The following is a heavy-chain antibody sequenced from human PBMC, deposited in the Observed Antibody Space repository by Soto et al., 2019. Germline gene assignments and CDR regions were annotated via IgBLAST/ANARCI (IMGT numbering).Heavy chain of an antibody. D-gene: IGHD2-8*01. CDR2: IYPGDSDT. Sequence: ESLQISCKGSGYSFANYWIGWVRQMPGKGLEWMGIIYPGDSDTRYSPSFQGQVTISADKSISTAYLQWSSLKASDTAMYYCAIRMLSSDLDNWGQGTPVTVPS. CDR3: AIRMLSSDLDN. J-gene: IGHJ4*02. CDR1: GYSFANYW. V-gene: IGHV5-51*01.